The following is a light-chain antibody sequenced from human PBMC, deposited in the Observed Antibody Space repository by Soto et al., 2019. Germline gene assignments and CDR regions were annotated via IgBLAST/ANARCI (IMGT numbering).Light chain of an antibody. CDR3: TATDKRLANPV. V-gene: IGLV1-47*02. Sequence: QAVLTQPPSVSGAPGQRVTISCSGSSSNIETNFVHWYQHLPGAAPRLLIYNNDQRPSGVPDRFSASKSGTSASLAIRGLPAEDEADYYGTATDKRLANPVFGRGTKVTVL. CDR1: SSNIETNF. J-gene: IGLJ2*01. CDR2: NND.